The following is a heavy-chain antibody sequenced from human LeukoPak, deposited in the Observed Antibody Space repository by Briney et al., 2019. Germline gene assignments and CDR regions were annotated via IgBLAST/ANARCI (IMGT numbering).Heavy chain of an antibody. J-gene: IGHJ4*02. D-gene: IGHD3-10*01. Sequence: PSETLSLTCTVAGGSISSSSYYWGWIRQPPGKGLEWIGSIYYSGSTYYSPSLKSRVTISVDTSKNQFSLKLSSVTAADTAVYYCATPGGSGSYYPDYWGQGTLVTVSS. CDR1: GGSISSSSYY. V-gene: IGHV4-39*01. CDR2: IYYSGST. CDR3: ATPGGSGSYYPDY.